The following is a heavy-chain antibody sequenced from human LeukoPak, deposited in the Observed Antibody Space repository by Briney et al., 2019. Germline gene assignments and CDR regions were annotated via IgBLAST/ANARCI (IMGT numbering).Heavy chain of an antibody. CDR3: ARVIRGYCTNGVCYASVYFDY. Sequence: SETLSLTCTVSGGSISSSSYYWGWIRQPPGKGLEWIGSIYYSGSTYYNPSLKSRVTISVDTSKNQFSLKLSSVTAADTAVYYCARVIRGYCTNGVCYASVYFDYWGQGTLVTVSS. J-gene: IGHJ4*02. CDR2: IYYSGST. V-gene: IGHV4-39*07. CDR1: GGSISSSSYY. D-gene: IGHD2-8*01.